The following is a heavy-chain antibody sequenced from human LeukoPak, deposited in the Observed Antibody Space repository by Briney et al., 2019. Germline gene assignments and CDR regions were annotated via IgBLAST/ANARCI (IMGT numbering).Heavy chain of an antibody. Sequence: GGSLRLSCAASGFTFSSYSMNWVRQAPGKGLEWVSYISSSSGYIYYGDSVKGRFTISRDNAKNSLYLQMNSLRAEDTAVYYCARDLCSGGSCCGVDYWGQGTLVTVSS. J-gene: IGHJ4*02. CDR3: ARDLCSGGSCCGVDY. D-gene: IGHD2-15*01. CDR2: ISSSSGYI. CDR1: GFTFSSYS. V-gene: IGHV3-21*01.